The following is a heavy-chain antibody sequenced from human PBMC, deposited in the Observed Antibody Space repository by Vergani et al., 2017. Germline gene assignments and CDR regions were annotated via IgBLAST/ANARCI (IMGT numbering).Heavy chain of an antibody. CDR1: GFSLNTRGVS. D-gene: IGHD1-7*01. Sequence: QITLMESGPTLVKPTQTLTLTCTSSGFSLNTRGVSVAWIRQPPGKALDWLGLIYWNDDQHYSPSLNNRVTITKDTSKNQVVLTMTNMDYVDTGTYYCVYRKSECGTTGCSYPFYYCYYMDVWGKGTTVTGSS. CDR2: IYWNDDQ. V-gene: IGHV2-5*04. CDR3: VYRKSECGTTGCSYPFYYCYYMDV. J-gene: IGHJ6*03.